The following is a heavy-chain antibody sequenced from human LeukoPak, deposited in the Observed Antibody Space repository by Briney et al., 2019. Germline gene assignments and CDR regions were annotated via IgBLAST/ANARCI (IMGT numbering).Heavy chain of an antibody. D-gene: IGHD2-15*01. CDR2: INPSGGST. J-gene: IGHJ4*02. V-gene: IGHV1-46*01. Sequence: RASMKVSCKASGYTFTSYYMHWVRQAPGQGLEWMGIINPSGGSTSYAQKFQGRVTMTRDMSTSTVYMELSSLRSEDTAVYYCAREVGYCSGGSCLEIYYFDYWGQGTLVTVSS. CDR3: AREVGYCSGGSCLEIYYFDY. CDR1: GYTFTSYY.